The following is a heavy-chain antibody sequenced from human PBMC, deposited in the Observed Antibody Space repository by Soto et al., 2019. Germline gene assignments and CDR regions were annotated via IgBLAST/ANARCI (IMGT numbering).Heavy chain of an antibody. CDR2: IGTAGDT. V-gene: IGHV3-13*01. CDR3: AKRGPDSGSNGLDV. Sequence: GGSLRLSCAASGFTVSSYDMHWVRQVTGKGLEWVSAIGTAGDTYYPGSVKGRFTISRENAGNSLYLQLNSLRVEDTAVYYCAKRGPDSGSNGLDVWGQGTTVTVSS. J-gene: IGHJ6*02. CDR1: GFTVSSYD. D-gene: IGHD3-10*01.